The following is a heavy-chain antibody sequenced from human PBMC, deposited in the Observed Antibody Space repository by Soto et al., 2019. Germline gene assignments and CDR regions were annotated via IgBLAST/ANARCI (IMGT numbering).Heavy chain of an antibody. CDR1: GFTFSDSP. CDR3: AKSSYYGDSRYFDS. Sequence: EVQLLESGGGLVQPGGSLRLSCAASGFTFSDSPMTWVRQAPGKGLEWVSTFSGSGGTTYYADSVKGRFTISRDNSKNTLFLQMSTLRADDTAVYYCAKSSYYGDSRYFDSWGQGTPVTVSS. J-gene: IGHJ4*02. CDR2: FSGSGGTT. D-gene: IGHD4-17*01. V-gene: IGHV3-23*01.